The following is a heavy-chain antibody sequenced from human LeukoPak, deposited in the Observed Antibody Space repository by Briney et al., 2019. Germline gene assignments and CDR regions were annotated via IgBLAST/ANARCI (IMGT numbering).Heavy chain of an antibody. D-gene: IGHD3-22*01. V-gene: IGHV3-21*01. CDR1: GFTFSSYA. Sequence: SGGSLRLSCAASGFTFSSYAMNWVRQAPGKGLEWVSSISRGSDHIFYADSMKGRFTISRDNAKNSLYLQMNSLGAEDTAVYYCARPYETRGYFPDYWGQGTLVTVSS. CDR3: ARPYETRGYFPDY. CDR2: ISRGSDHI. J-gene: IGHJ4*02.